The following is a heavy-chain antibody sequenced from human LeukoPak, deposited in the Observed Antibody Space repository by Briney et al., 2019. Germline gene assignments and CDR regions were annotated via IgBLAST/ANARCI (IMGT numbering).Heavy chain of an antibody. V-gene: IGHV4-39*07. CDR3: ARLNVLRSSGLHHFDR. J-gene: IGHJ4*02. Sequence: MSSETLTLTCNVSGGSISSSTYYWGWIRQPPGKGLEWIGSIYNSGSTDYNPSLKGRVTISVDTSKNQFSLKLSSVTAADTAVYYCARLNVLRSSGLHHFDRWGQGTLVTVSS. D-gene: IGHD6-19*01. CDR2: IYNSGST. CDR1: GGSISSSTYY.